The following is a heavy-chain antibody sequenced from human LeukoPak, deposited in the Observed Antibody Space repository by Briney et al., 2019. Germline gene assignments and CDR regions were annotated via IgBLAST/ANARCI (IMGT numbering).Heavy chain of an antibody. Sequence: GASVKVSCKASGYTFTIYYMHSVPEAPGQGLEWRGIINPIGGSTSYAQKSQGRVTMTRDTSTSPAYMELSSLRSEDTAVYYCAREGLAASEDWYSDLWGRGTLVTVSS. V-gene: IGHV1-46*01. CDR2: INPIGGST. J-gene: IGHJ2*01. D-gene: IGHD2-15*01. CDR1: GYTFTIYY. CDR3: AREGLAASEDWYSDL.